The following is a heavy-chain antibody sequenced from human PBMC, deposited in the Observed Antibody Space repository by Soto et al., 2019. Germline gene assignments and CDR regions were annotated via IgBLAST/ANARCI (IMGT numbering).Heavy chain of an antibody. CDR2: ISAYNGNT. Sequence: ASVKVSCKASGYTFTSYGISWVRQAPGQGLEWMGWISAYNGNTNYAQKLQGRVTMTTDTSTSTAYMELRSLRSDDTAVYYCARDRRMITFGGVIGFDYWGQGTLVTVSS. D-gene: IGHD3-16*02. J-gene: IGHJ4*02. CDR1: GYTFTSYG. CDR3: ARDRRMITFGGVIGFDY. V-gene: IGHV1-18*01.